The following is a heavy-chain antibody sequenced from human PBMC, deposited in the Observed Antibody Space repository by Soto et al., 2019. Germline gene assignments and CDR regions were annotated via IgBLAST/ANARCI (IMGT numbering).Heavy chain of an antibody. Sequence: QVQLQQWGAGLLKPSETLSLTCAVYGGSFSGYYWSWIRQPPGKGLEWIGEINHSGRTNYNPSLKSRVTISVDTSKNQFSLNLNSVTAADTAVYYCARALGYTYGHLPIDYWGQGTLVTVSS. J-gene: IGHJ4*02. CDR3: ARALGYTYGHLPIDY. CDR2: INHSGRT. D-gene: IGHD5-18*01. V-gene: IGHV4-34*01. CDR1: GGSFSGYY.